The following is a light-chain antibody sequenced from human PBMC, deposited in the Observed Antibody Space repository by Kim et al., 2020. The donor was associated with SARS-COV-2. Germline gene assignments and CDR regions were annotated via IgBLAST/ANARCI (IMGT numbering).Light chain of an antibody. Sequence: SVTPKDKVTIPSRASRSIGSSLHWYQQKPGPSPKLLIKYASQSFSGVPSRFSGSGSGTDFTLTISSLEAEDAATYYCHQSGGLPHTFGQGTKLEI. V-gene: IGKV6-21*01. CDR2: YAS. J-gene: IGKJ2*01. CDR1: RSIGSS. CDR3: HQSGGLPHT.